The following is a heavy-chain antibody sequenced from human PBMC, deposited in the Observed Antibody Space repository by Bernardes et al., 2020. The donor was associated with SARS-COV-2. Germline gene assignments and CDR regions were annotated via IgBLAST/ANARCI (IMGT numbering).Heavy chain of an antibody. CDR3: ARDPEDYGDYFDY. J-gene: IGHJ4*02. CDR2: ISRSGTTI. Sequence: GGPLRLSCAASGFTFSSSEMNWVRQAPGTGLAWVSYISRSGTTIYYADSVKGRFTISRDNAKNSLYLQMNSLRAEDTAVYYCARDPEDYGDYFDYWGQGTLVTVSS. V-gene: IGHV3-48*03. D-gene: IGHD4-17*01. CDR1: GFTFSSSE.